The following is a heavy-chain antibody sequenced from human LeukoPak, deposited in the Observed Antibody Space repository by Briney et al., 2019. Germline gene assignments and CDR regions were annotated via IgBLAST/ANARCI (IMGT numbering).Heavy chain of an antibody. J-gene: IGHJ4*02. V-gene: IGHV5-51*01. Sequence: GESLKISCKGSGYSFTSSWIAWVRQLPGKGLEWMGIIYPGDSDTRYSPSFQGQVTISADKSISAAYLQWSSLKASDTAMYYRARLRTAVDPFDYWGQGILVTVSS. CDR3: ARLRTAVDPFDY. CDR1: GYSFTSSW. D-gene: IGHD5-18*01. CDR2: IYPGDSDT.